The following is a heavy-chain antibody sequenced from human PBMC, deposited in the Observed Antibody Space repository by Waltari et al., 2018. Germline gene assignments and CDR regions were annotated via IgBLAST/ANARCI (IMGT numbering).Heavy chain of an antibody. Sequence: EVQLVQSGAEVKKPGESLKISCKGSGYSFSRYCIGGVRQMPGKGLEWRGIIYPGDSETKYSPAFQGQVTFSADKSINTAYLQWNSLKDSDSAMYYCARQDVAVVVDVLDAFNIWGQGTKVTVSS. CDR3: ARQDVAVVVDVLDAFNI. D-gene: IGHD2-15*01. CDR2: IYPGDSET. CDR1: GYSFSRYC. V-gene: IGHV5-51*01. J-gene: IGHJ3*02.